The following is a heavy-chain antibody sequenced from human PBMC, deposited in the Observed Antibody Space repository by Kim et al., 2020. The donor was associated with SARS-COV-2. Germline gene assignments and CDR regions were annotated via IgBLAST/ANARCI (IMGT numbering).Heavy chain of an antibody. D-gene: IGHD2-8*02. CDR3: ARSQLLDFDY. V-gene: IGHV1-2*06. Sequence: ASVKVSCKASGYTFTAYHMHWVRQAPGQGLEWMGRISLNSGDTNYAQDFQGRVTLTRDTSISTAYLELRSLRSDDTAVYYCARSQLLDFDYWGQGTRVTV. CDR1: GYTFTAYH. CDR2: ISLNSGDT. J-gene: IGHJ4*02.